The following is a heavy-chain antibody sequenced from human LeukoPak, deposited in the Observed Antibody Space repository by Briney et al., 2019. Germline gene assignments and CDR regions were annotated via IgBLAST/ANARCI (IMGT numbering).Heavy chain of an antibody. CDR2: IWYDGSDT. CDR1: RFTFRNHG. J-gene: IGHJ4*02. CDR3: ARDRSLRYFDY. V-gene: IGHV3-33*01. Sequence: GRSLRLSCAASRFTFRNHGMHWVRQAPGKGLEWVAVIWYDGSDTYYTDSVKGRFTISRDSSKNALYLQMNSLKVEYTAVYYCARDRSLRYFDYWGQGTVVTVSS.